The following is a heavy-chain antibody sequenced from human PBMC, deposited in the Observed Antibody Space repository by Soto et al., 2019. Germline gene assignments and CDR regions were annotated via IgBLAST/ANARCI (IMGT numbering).Heavy chain of an antibody. V-gene: IGHV3-21*01. D-gene: IGHD2-15*01. CDR3: ARDRGYCSGGSCYAFDI. CDR2: ISSSSSYI. J-gene: IGHJ3*02. Sequence: EVQLVESGGGLVKPGGSLRLSCAASGFTFSSYSMNWVRQAPGKGLEWVSSISSSSSYIYYADSVKGRFTISRDNAKNPLYLQRNSLRAEDTVVYYCARDRGYCSGGSCYAFDIWGQGTMVTVSS. CDR1: GFTFSSYS.